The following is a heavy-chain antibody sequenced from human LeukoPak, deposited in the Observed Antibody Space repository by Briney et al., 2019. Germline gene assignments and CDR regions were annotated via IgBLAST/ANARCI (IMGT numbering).Heavy chain of an antibody. CDR2: INHGGST. Sequence: ETLSLTCAVYGGSFSGYYWSWIRQPPGKGLEWIGEINHGGSTNYHPSLKNRLTISIDTSKNQFSLKPSSVTAADTAVYYCAREGVYYDILAAYYRPYYFDFWGQGTLVTVYS. D-gene: IGHD3-9*01. J-gene: IGHJ4*02. V-gene: IGHV4-34*01. CDR3: AREGVYYDILAAYYRPYYFDF. CDR1: GGSFSGYY.